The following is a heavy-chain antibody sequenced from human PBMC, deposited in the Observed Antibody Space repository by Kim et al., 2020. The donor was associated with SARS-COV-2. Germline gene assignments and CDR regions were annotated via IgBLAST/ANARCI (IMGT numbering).Heavy chain of an antibody. Sequence: DSVKGRFTISRDNSKNSLYLQMNSLRTEDTALYYCAKDIGRYYYYYYMDVWGKGTTVTVSS. CDR3: AKDIGRYYYYYYMDV. V-gene: IGHV3-43*01. J-gene: IGHJ6*03.